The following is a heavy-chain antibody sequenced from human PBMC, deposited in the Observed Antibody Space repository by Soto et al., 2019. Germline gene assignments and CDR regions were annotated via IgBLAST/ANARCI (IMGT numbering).Heavy chain of an antibody. Sequence: GSLRLSCAASGFTFSDYYMSWIRQAPGKGLEWVSYISSSSNYISYADSVRGRFTISRDNAKNSLYLQMNSLRPEDTAVYYCAKDPYDSLTGHHNRLAPWGQGTLVTLSS. CDR3: AKDPYDSLTGHHNRLAP. D-gene: IGHD3-9*01. CDR2: ISSSSNYI. CDR1: GFTFSDYY. J-gene: IGHJ5*02. V-gene: IGHV3-11*05.